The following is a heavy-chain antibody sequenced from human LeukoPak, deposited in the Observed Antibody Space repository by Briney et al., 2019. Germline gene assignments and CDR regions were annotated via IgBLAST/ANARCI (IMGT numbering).Heavy chain of an antibody. CDR2: IYGDGSTT. V-gene: IGHV3-74*01. Sequence: GGSLRLSCAASGFTFSRYWMHWVRQAPGKGLVWVSRIYGDGSTTSYADSVKGGFTISRDNAKNTLYLQMNSLGAEDTAVYYCATGNYYDSRGYYTFGHWGQGTLVTVSS. CDR3: ATGNYYDSRGYYTFGH. J-gene: IGHJ1*01. CDR1: GFTFSRYW. D-gene: IGHD3-22*01.